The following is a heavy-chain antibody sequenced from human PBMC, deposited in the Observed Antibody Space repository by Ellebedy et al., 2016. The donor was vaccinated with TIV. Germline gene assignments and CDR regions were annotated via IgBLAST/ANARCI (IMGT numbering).Heavy chain of an antibody. J-gene: IGHJ5*02. V-gene: IGHV4-59*06. CDR1: GGSIRSYY. D-gene: IGHD3-9*01. CDR3: ARHVILTGNINWFDP. Sequence: MPSETLSLTCTVSGGSIRSYYWSWIRQHPGKGLEWIGYIYYSGSTYYNPSLKSLVTISVDTSKNQFSLKLSSVTAADTAVYYCARHVILTGNINWFDPWGQGTLVTVSS. CDR2: IYYSGST.